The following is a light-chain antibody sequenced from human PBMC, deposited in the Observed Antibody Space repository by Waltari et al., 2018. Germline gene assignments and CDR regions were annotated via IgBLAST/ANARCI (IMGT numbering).Light chain of an antibody. Sequence: EIVLTQSPATLTLSPGDTATLSCRASQTVRTFLAWYQQKPGQAPRLLIFAASSRATGISPKFRGSGSGTDFTLTVNNLEPEDFAVYYCQQRSSWPYTFGQGTRVDFK. CDR1: QTVRTF. J-gene: IGKJ2*01. CDR2: AAS. V-gene: IGKV3-11*01. CDR3: QQRSSWPYT.